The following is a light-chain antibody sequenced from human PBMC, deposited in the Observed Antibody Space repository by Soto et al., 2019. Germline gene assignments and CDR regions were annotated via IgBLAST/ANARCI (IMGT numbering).Light chain of an antibody. CDR1: QSVSSSY. Sequence: EIVLTQSPGTLSLSPGERATLSCRASQSVSSSYLAWYQQQPGQAPRLLIYGASSRATGIPDRFSGSGSGTDFTLTISRLQPEYFAVYFCQQYGGSPPYTFGQGTKLEI. J-gene: IGKJ2*01. CDR2: GAS. V-gene: IGKV3-20*01. CDR3: QQYGGSPPYT.